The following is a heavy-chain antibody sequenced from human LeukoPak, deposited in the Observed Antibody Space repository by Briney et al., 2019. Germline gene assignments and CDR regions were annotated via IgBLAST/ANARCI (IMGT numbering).Heavy chain of an antibody. CDR1: GGSISSYY. V-gene: IGHV4-59*08. CDR3: ASAASAAPPAFDI. J-gene: IGHJ3*02. D-gene: IGHD6-25*01. Sequence: SETLSLTFTVSGGSISSYYWSWIRQPPGKGMEWIGYIYYSGGTNYNPSLKSRVTISVDTSKNQFSLKLSSVTAADTAVYYCASAASAAPPAFDIWGQGTMVTVSS. CDR2: IYYSGGT.